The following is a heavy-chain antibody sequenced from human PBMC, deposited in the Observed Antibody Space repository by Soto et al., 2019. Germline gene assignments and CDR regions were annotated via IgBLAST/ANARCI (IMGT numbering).Heavy chain of an antibody. CDR2: IKQDGSEK. D-gene: IGHD1-7*01. V-gene: IGHV3-7*03. CDR3: ARDSRRDGTTFDY. CDR1: GFTFSSYW. Sequence: GGSLRLSCAASGFTFSSYWMSWVRQAPGKGLEGVANIKQDGSEKYYVESVKGRFTISRDNAKNSLYLQMNSLRAEDTAVYYCARDSRRDGTTFDYWGQGTLVTVSS. J-gene: IGHJ4*02.